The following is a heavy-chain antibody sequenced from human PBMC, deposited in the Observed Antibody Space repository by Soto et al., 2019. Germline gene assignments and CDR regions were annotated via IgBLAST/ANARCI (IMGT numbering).Heavy chain of an antibody. Sequence: QVQLVQSGVEVKKTGASVKASCKASGYTFTSYGITWVRQAPGQGLEWMGWINPYNGNTNYAQKVQGRVTMTTDTSTTTAYMELRSLRSDDTAVYYCARGDYVWGTYRHETNWFDPWGQGTLVTVSS. CDR1: GYTFTSYG. V-gene: IGHV1-18*01. D-gene: IGHD3-16*02. J-gene: IGHJ5*02. CDR2: INPYNGNT. CDR3: ARGDYVWGTYRHETNWFDP.